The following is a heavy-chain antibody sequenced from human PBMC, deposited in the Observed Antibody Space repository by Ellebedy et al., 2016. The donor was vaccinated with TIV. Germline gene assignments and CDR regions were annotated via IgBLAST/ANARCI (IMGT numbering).Heavy chain of an antibody. D-gene: IGHD2-15*01. CDR1: GFTFGNDW. J-gene: IGHJ4*02. V-gene: IGHV3-7*01. Sequence: GESLKISXAASGFTFGNDWMYWVRQAPGKGLEWVANIKGDGSVTHYMDSVVGRFTISRDNAKNTLYLQMNSLRGADPALYYCARERGDFSGSIYYDVVDYWGQGTLLTVSS. CDR2: IKGDGSVT. CDR3: ARERGDFSGSIYYDVVDY.